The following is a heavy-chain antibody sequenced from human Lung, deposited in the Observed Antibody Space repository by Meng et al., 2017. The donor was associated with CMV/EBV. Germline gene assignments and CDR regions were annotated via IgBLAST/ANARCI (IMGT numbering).Heavy chain of an antibody. CDR3: AGSTWRPEALDV. J-gene: IGHJ3*01. CDR1: RGSLSNYA. V-gene: IGHV1-69*11. CDR2: IIPSLRTP. Sequence: SVKVSCKPSRGSLSNYAINWVRQAAGQGLEWMGRIIPSLRTPHYAQKFQGRVAITTDEYTTTAYMELSSLRSDDTDVYYCAGSTWRPEALDVWGQGPMVTVSS. D-gene: IGHD1-14*01.